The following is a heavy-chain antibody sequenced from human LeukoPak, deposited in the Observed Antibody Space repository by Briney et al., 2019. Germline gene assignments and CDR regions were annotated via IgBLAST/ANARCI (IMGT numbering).Heavy chain of an antibody. V-gene: IGHV4-59*01. Sequence: SQTLSLTCTVSGGSIGSYYWSWIRQPPGKGLEWIGYIYYSGSTNYNPSLKSRVTISVDTSKNQFSLKLSSVTAADTAVYYCAREVGATTPNWFDPWGQGTLVTVSS. J-gene: IGHJ5*02. D-gene: IGHD1-26*01. CDR3: AREVGATTPNWFDP. CDR2: IYYSGST. CDR1: GGSIGSYY.